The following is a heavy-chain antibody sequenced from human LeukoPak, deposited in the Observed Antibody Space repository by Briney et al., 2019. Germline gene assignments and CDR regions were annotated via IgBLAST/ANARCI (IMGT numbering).Heavy chain of an antibody. V-gene: IGHV3-23*01. CDR1: GFTFSSYA. J-gene: IGHJ4*02. CDR3: AESDYGGN. Sequence: GGSLRLSCAASGFTFSSYAMSWVRQAPGRGLEWVSAISGSGGRTNYADSVKGRFTISRDNSKNTLYFQMNSLRAEDTAGYYCAESDYGGNWGQGTLVTVSS. CDR2: ISGSGGRT. D-gene: IGHD4-23*01.